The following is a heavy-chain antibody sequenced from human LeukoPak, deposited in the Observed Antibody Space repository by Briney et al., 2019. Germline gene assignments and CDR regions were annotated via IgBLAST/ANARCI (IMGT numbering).Heavy chain of an antibody. V-gene: IGHV4-39*01. CDR1: GGSVSSSNHH. J-gene: IGHJ4*02. Sequence: TSETLSLTCNVSGGSVSSSNHHWAWIRQSPGMGLEWVGTFFSTGRTSQNPDPSLKGRVTLSVDTSRNQFSLQLRSLTAADTAIFYCASIPGSSTGWYHFDNWGQGTLVTVSS. CDR2: FFSTGRT. D-gene: IGHD1-14*01. CDR3: ASIPGSSTGWYHFDN.